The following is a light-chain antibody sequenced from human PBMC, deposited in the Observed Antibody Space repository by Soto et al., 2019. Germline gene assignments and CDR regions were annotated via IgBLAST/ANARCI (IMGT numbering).Light chain of an antibody. J-gene: IGKJ1*01. Sequence: EIVLTQSPGTLSLSPGERATLSCRASQSVSSSYLAWYQQKPGQAPRLLIYGASSRATGIPDRFSGSGSGTDFTLTINSLEPEDFAVYYCQHFGSSLRTFGQGTKVDI. CDR1: QSVSSSY. V-gene: IGKV3-20*01. CDR3: QHFGSSLRT. CDR2: GAS.